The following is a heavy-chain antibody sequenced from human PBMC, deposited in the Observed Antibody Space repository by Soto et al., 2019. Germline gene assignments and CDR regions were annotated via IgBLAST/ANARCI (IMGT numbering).Heavy chain of an antibody. CDR3: ARDNGDNWFDP. V-gene: IGHV1-18*01. Sequence: ASVQVSFKAACYTFTSYGISWLRQAPGQALEWMGWISAYNGNTNYAQKLQGRVTMTTDTSTSTAYMELRSLRSDDTAVYYCARDNGDNWFDPWGQGTLVTVTS. CDR1: CYTFTSYG. J-gene: IGHJ5*02. D-gene: IGHD4-17*01. CDR2: ISAYNGNT.